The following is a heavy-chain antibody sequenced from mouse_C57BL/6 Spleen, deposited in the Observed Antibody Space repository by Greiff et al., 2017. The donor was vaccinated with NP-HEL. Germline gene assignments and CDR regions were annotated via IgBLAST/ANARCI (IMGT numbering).Heavy chain of an antibody. CDR1: GYTFTSYW. J-gene: IGHJ2*01. V-gene: IGHV1-50*01. Sequence: VQLQQSGAELVKPGASVKLSCKASGYTFTSYWMQWVKQRPGQGLEWIGEIDPSVSYTNYNQKFKGKATLTVDTSSSTAYMQLSSLTSEDSAVYYCARRGSYYSNFDYWGQGTTLTVSS. D-gene: IGHD2-5*01. CDR2: IDPSVSYT. CDR3: ARRGSYYSNFDY.